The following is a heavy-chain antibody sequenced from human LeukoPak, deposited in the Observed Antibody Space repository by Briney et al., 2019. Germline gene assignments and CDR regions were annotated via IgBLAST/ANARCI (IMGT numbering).Heavy chain of an antibody. V-gene: IGHV1-24*01. CDR2: FDPEDGET. CDR3: ATRSRWYRGEEDY. Sequence: ASVKVSCKVSGYTLTELSMHWVRQAPGKGLEWRGGFDPEDGETIYAQKFQGRVTMTEDTSTDTAYMELSSLRSEDTAVYYCATRSRWYRGEEDYWGQGTLVTVSS. J-gene: IGHJ4*02. D-gene: IGHD6-13*01. CDR1: GYTLTELS.